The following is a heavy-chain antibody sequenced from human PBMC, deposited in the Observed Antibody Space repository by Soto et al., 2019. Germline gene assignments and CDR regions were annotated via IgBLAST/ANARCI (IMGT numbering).Heavy chain of an antibody. D-gene: IGHD2-21*01. Sequence: QVQLVESGGGLVKPGGSLRLSCAASGFTFSDYYMSWTRQAPGKGLEWVSYISSSGSTIYYADSVKGRFTISRDNAKNSLYLQMNSLRAEDTAVYYCARDRKGLAYCGGDCYKNWFDPWGQGTLVTVSS. CDR3: ARDRKGLAYCGGDCYKNWFDP. J-gene: IGHJ5*02. CDR2: ISSSGSTI. V-gene: IGHV3-11*01. CDR1: GFTFSDYY.